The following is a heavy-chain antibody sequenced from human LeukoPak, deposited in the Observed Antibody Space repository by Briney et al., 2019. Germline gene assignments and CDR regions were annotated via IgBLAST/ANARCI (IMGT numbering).Heavy chain of an antibody. CDR3: ARDHVGSMIVVADNWFDP. CDR2: ISSSSSYI. J-gene: IGHJ5*02. D-gene: IGHD3-22*01. CDR1: GFTFSSYS. V-gene: IGHV3-21*01. Sequence: GGSLRLSCAASGFTFSSYSMNWVRQAPGKGLEWVSSISSSSSYIYYADSVKGRFTISRDNAKNSLYLQMNSLRAEDTAVYYCARDHVGSMIVVADNWFDPWGQGTLVTVSS.